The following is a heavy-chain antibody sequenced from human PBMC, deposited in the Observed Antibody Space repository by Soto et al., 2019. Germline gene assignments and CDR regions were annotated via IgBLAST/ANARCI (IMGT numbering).Heavy chain of an antibody. Sequence: ALRLSCAASGFTFSSYAMHWVRQAPGKGLEWVAVISYDGSNKYYADSVKGRFTISRDNSKNTLYLQMNSVRAEDTAVYYCARTRDTAMVPYGMDVWGQGTTVTVSS. CDR2: ISYDGSNK. CDR1: GFTFSSYA. CDR3: ARTRDTAMVPYGMDV. J-gene: IGHJ6*02. V-gene: IGHV3-30-3*01. D-gene: IGHD5-18*01.